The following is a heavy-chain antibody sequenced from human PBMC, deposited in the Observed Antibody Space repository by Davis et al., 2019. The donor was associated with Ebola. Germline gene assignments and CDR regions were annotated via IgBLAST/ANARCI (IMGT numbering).Heavy chain of an antibody. V-gene: IGHV3-30-3*01. CDR1: GFTFSSYA. D-gene: IGHD3-9*01. Sequence: GESLKISCAASGFTFSSYAMHWVRQAPGKGLEWVAVISYDGSNKYYADSVKGRFTISRDNSKNTLYLQMNSLRAEDTAVYYCARGESYDILTGYYNVAFDIWGQGTMVTVSS. CDR3: ARGESYDILTGYYNVAFDI. J-gene: IGHJ3*02. CDR2: ISYDGSNK.